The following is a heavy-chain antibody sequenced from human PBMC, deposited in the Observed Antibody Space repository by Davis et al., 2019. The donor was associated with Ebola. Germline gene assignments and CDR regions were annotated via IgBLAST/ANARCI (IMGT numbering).Heavy chain of an antibody. CDR1: GFTFTSDA. V-gene: IGHV3-23*01. D-gene: IGHD1-26*01. CDR3: ASRHVGY. CDR2: VSGSGDST. Sequence: GESLKISCAASGFTFTSDATSWVRQAPGKGPEWVSIVSGSGDSTYYADSVKGRFTISRDNSKNTLYLQMNSLRVEDTAVYYWASRHVGYWGQGTLVTVSS. J-gene: IGHJ4*02.